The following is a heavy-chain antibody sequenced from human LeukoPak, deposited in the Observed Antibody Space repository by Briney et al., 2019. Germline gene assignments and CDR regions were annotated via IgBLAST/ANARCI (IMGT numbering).Heavy chain of an antibody. J-gene: IGHJ4*02. CDR1: GYTFTGYY. Sequence: ASVKVSCKASGYTFTGYYMHWVRQAPGQRLEGTGWINPNSGGTNYAQKFQRRVTMTRDTSISTAYMGLSRLRSDGTAVYFCARDPRGYAWEIDYWGQGTLVTVSS. V-gene: IGHV1-2*02. CDR2: INPNSGGT. D-gene: IGHD3-16*01. CDR3: ARDPRGYAWEIDY.